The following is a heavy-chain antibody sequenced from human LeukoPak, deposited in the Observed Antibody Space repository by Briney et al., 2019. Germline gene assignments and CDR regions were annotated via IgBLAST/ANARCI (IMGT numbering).Heavy chain of an antibody. CDR2: IYSGGST. D-gene: IGHD5-24*01. CDR3: ARPRDGYNYFDY. V-gene: IGHV3-53*01. Sequence: PGGSLRLSCAASEFSVGSNYMSWVRQAPGKGLEWVSVIYSGGSTYYADSVKGRFTISRDNAKNSLYLQMNSLRAEDTALYYCARPRDGYNYFDYWGQGTLVTVSS. CDR1: EFSVGSNY. J-gene: IGHJ4*02.